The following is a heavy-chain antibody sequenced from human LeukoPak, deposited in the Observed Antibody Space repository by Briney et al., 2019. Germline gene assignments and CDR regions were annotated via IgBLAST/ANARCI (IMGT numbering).Heavy chain of an antibody. J-gene: IGHJ4*02. CDR2: IYYSGST. CDR1: GGSISSYY. Sequence: SETLSLTCTVSGGSISSYYWSWIRQPPGKGLEWIGYIYYSGSTNYNPSLKSRVTISVDTSKNQFSLKLSSVTAADTAVYYCAREYYGDYEGHFDYWGQGTLVTVSS. V-gene: IGHV4-59*01. D-gene: IGHD4-17*01. CDR3: AREYYGDYEGHFDY.